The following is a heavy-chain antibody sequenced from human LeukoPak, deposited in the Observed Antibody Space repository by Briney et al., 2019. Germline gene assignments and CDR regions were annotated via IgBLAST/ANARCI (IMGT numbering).Heavy chain of an antibody. CDR2: INHSGST. CDR1: GGSFSGYY. V-gene: IGHV4-34*01. D-gene: IGHD3-3*01. Sequence: SETLSLTCAVYGGSFSGYYWSWIRQAPGKGLEWIGEINHSGSTNYNPSLKSRVTISVDTSKNQFSLKLSSVTAADTAVYYCARGPYYDFWSGYSYYFDYWGQGTLVTVSS. J-gene: IGHJ4*02. CDR3: ARGPYYDFWSGYSYYFDY.